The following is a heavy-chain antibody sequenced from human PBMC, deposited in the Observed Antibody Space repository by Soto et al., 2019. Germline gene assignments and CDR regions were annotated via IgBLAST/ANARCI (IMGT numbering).Heavy chain of an antibody. CDR3: GGGYCDSIGSPLDL. J-gene: IGHJ2*01. V-gene: IGHV1-69*01. CDR2: IIPIFGTA. D-gene: IGHD3-22*01. Sequence: QVQLVQSGAEVKKPGSSVKVSCKASGGTFSSYAISWVRQAPGQGLEWMGGIIPIFGTANYAQKFHGRVKITADESTSTVEMELSSMRSEDTALYYCGGGYCDSIGSPLDLWGRGTLVTASS. CDR1: GGTFSSYA.